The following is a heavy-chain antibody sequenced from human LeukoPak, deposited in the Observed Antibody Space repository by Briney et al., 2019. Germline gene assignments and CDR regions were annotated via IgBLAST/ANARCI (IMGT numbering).Heavy chain of an antibody. D-gene: IGHD1-26*01. Sequence: SETLSLTCAVYGGSFSGYYWSWIRQPPGKGLEWIGEINHSGSTNYNPSLKSRVTISVDTSKNQFSLKPSSVTAADTAVYYCAREVRSYSGGRQTLGPLFFDYWGQGTLVTVSS. CDR1: GGSFSGYY. CDR3: AREVRSYSGGRQTLGPLFFDY. J-gene: IGHJ4*02. V-gene: IGHV4-34*01. CDR2: INHSGST.